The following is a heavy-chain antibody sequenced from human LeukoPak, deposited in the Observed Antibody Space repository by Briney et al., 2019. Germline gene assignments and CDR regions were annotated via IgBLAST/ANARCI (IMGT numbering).Heavy chain of an antibody. CDR1: GYTLTELS. V-gene: IGHV1-24*01. Sequence: ASVKVSCKVSGYTLTELSMHWVRQAPGKGLEWMGGFDPEDGETIYAQKFQGRVTMTEDTSTDTAYMELSSLRSEDTAVYYCATGSRSYVWGSYRFDYWGQGTLITVSS. CDR2: FDPEDGET. D-gene: IGHD3-16*02. J-gene: IGHJ4*02. CDR3: ATGSRSYVWGSYRFDY.